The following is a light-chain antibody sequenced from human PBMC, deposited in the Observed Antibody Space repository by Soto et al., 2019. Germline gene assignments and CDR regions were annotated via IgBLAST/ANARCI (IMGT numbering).Light chain of an antibody. CDR3: QQYSSSPLT. CDR1: QSVSSSY. CDR2: GAS. Sequence: EIVLTQSPGTLSLSPGERATLSCGASQSVSSSYLGWYQQKPGQAPRLLFYGASSRATGIPDRFSGSGSGTDFTLTISRLEPEDFAVYYCQQYSSSPLTFGGGTKVEIK. V-gene: IGKV3-20*01. J-gene: IGKJ4*01.